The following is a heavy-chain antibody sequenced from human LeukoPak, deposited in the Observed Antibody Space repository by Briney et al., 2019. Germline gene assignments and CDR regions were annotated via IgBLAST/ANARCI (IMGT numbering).Heavy chain of an antibody. CDR3: ARESMVRGVMIDY. J-gene: IGHJ4*02. D-gene: IGHD3-10*01. CDR1: GFTFSSYA. CDR2: ISYDGSNK. V-gene: IGHV3-30*04. Sequence: GRSLRLSCAASGFTFSSYAMRWVRQAPGKGLEWVAVISYDGSNKYYADSVKGRFTISRDNSKNTLYLQMNSLRAEDTAVYYCARESMVRGVMIDYWGQGTLVTVSS.